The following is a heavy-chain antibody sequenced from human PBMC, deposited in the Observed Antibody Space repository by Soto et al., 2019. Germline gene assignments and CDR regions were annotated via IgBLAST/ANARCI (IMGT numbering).Heavy chain of an antibody. Sequence: QVQLQQSGPGLVKPSQTLSLTCAISGDSVSDSSVSWNWIRQSPSRGLEWLGRTNYESKWSGVYAVSVKSRITINADTSNNQFSLHLNSVTPEDTAVYYCARDGNLRLDYWGQGALVTVSS. CDR3: ARDGNLRLDY. V-gene: IGHV6-1*01. CDR2: TNYESKWSG. J-gene: IGHJ4*02. CDR1: GDSVSDSSVS. D-gene: IGHD1-1*01.